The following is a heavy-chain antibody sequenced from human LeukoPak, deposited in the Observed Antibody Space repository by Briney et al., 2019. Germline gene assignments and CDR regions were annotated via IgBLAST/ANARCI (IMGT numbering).Heavy chain of an antibody. D-gene: IGHD4-17*01. J-gene: IGHJ4*02. V-gene: IGHV3-30*02. CDR2: IRYGGSNK. CDR3: AKDLSSTVTTIDY. CDR1: GFTFSSYG. Sequence: GGSLRLSCAASGFTFSSYGMHWVRQAPGKGLEWVAFIRYGGSNKYYADSVKGRFTISRDNSKNTLYLQMNSLRAEDTAVYYCAKDLSSTVTTIDYWGQGTLVTVSS.